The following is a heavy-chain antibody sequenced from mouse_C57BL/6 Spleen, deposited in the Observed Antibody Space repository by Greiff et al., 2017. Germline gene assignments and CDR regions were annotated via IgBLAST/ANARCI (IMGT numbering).Heavy chain of an antibody. CDR2: IWRGGIT. V-gene: IGHV2-5*01. J-gene: IGHJ4*01. CDR1: GFSLTSYG. Sequence: VQLQQSGPGLVQPSQSLSITCTVSGFSLTSYGVHWVRQSPGKGLAWLGVIWRGGITDYNAAFMSRLSITKDNSKSQVFFKMNSLQADDTAIYYCAKNWDGDYAMDYWGQGTSVTVSS. D-gene: IGHD4-1*01. CDR3: AKNWDGDYAMDY.